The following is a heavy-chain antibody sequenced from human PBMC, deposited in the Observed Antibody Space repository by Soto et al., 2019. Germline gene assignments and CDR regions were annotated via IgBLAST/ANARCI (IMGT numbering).Heavy chain of an antibody. D-gene: IGHD2-2*01. Sequence: GGSLRLSCVGSGFAFSSYGMHWFRQAPGKGLECVAVISDTGSSHYYAASVEGRFTISRENSKNTLSLHMDRLRVEDTAVYYCAKDRGGDCPDNSCYFGADYWGQGTPVTVPQ. CDR3: AKDRGGDCPDNSCYFGADY. J-gene: IGHJ4*02. CDR1: GFAFSSYG. V-gene: IGHV3-30*18. CDR2: ISDTGSSH.